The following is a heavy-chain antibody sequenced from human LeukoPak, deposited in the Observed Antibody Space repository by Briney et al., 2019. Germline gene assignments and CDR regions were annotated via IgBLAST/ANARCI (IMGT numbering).Heavy chain of an antibody. V-gene: IGHV4-39*01. D-gene: IGHD3-22*01. J-gene: IGHJ5*02. CDR2: IYYSGST. Sequence: SETLSLTCTVSGGSISSSSYYWGWIRQPPGKGLEWIGSIYYSGSTYYNPSLKSRVTISVDTSKNQFSLKLSSVTAADTAVYYCARHSYYYDRSGYYYPNWFDPWGQGTLVTVSS. CDR1: GGSISSSSYY. CDR3: ARHSYYYDRSGYYYPNWFDP.